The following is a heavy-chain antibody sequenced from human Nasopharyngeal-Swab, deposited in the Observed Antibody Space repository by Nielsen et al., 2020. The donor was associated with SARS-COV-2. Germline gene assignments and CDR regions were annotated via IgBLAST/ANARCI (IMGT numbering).Heavy chain of an antibody. CDR1: GFTFSSYA. CDR3: ARDGSANALDY. Sequence: GESLKISCAASGFTFSSYAMHWVRQAPGKGLEWVSSISSSSSYIYYADSVKGRFTISRDNAKNSLYLQMNSLRAEDTAVYYCARDGSANALDYWGQGTLVTVSS. D-gene: IGHD1-1*01. CDR2: ISSSSSYI. J-gene: IGHJ4*02. V-gene: IGHV3-21*01.